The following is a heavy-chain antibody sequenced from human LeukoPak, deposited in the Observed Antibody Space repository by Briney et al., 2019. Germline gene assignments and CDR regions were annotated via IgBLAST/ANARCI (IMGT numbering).Heavy chain of an antibody. CDR2: ISYDESGT. V-gene: IGHV3-30*18. J-gene: IGHJ4*02. Sequence: PGRTLRLSCAASRFTFRAYGVHWVRQAPGKGLEGVALISYDESGTYYADSVKGRFTISRDNFKNMLYVQMNSPRDKDTDVYYRAKAGLVGDTTYFDYWGQGTLVTVSS. D-gene: IGHD1-26*01. CDR1: RFTFRAYG. CDR3: AKAGLVGDTTYFDY.